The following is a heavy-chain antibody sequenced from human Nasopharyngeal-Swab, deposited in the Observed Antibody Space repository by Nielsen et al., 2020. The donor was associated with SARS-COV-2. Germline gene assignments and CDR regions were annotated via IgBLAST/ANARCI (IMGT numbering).Heavy chain of an antibody. CDR2: ISWHSGSI. J-gene: IGHJ4*02. CDR3: AALLDYGDYGPDY. V-gene: IGHV3-9*01. Sequence: GESLKISCAASGFTFDDYAMHWVRQAPGKGLEWVSGISWHSGSIGYADSAKGRFTISRDNAKNSLYLQMNSLRAEDTALYYCAALLDYGDYGPDYWGQGTLVTVSS. D-gene: IGHD4-17*01. CDR1: GFTFDDYA.